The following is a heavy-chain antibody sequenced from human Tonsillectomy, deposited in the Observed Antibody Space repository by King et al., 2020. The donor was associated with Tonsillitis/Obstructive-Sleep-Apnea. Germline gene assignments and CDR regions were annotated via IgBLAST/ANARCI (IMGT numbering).Heavy chain of an antibody. V-gene: IGHV4-34*01. CDR2: INHSGST. D-gene: IGHD2-15*01. Sequence: VQLQQWGAGLLKPSENLSLTCAVYGGSFSGYYWSWIRQPPGKGLEWIGEINHSGSTNYNPSLKSRVTISVDTSKNQFSLKLSSVTAADTAVYYCARAVGYCSGGSCYVDYWGQGTLVTVSS. CDR3: ARAVGYCSGGSCYVDY. J-gene: IGHJ4*02. CDR1: GGSFSGYY.